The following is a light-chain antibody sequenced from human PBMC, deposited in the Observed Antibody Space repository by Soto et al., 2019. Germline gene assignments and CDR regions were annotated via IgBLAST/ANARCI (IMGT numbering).Light chain of an antibody. V-gene: IGLV2-11*01. Sequence: QSALTEPRPVSGSPGQSVTISCTGTSSDVGGYNYVSWYQQHPGKAPKLMIYDVSKRPSGVPDRFSGSKSGNTASLTISGLQAEDEVDYYCCSYAGSQSYVFGTGTKLTVL. CDR1: SSDVGGYNY. CDR2: DVS. CDR3: CSYAGSQSYV. J-gene: IGLJ1*01.